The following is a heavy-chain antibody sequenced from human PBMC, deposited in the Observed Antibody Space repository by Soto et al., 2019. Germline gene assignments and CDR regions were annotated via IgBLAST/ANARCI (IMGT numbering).Heavy chain of an antibody. CDR3: AAEGVTIFGVVPEDYYYGMDV. CDR1: GYTFTSYY. J-gene: IGHJ6*02. Sequence: EASVKVSCKASGYTFTSYYMHWVRQAPGQGLEWMGIINPSGGSTSYAQKLQGRVTMTRDTSTSTVYMELSSLRSEDTAVYYCAAEGVTIFGVVPEDYYYGMDVWGQGTTVTVSS. D-gene: IGHD3-3*01. V-gene: IGHV1-46*01. CDR2: INPSGGST.